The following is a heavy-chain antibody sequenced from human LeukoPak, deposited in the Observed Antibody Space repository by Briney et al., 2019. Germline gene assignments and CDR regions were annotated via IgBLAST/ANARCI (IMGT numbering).Heavy chain of an antibody. CDR1: GFTFRSYD. CDR2: NGTAGEI. Sequence: PGGSLRLSCAASGFTFRSYDMHWVRQATGKGLEWVSGNGTAGEIYYPGSVKGRFTISRENAKNSLYLQMNSLRAGDTAVYYCARAAYSSTWYSRYFDLWGRGTLVTVSS. J-gene: IGHJ2*01. V-gene: IGHV3-13*01. CDR3: ARAAYSSTWYSRYFDL. D-gene: IGHD6-13*01.